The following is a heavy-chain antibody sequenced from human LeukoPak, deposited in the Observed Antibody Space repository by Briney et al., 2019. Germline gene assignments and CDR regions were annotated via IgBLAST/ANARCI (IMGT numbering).Heavy chain of an antibody. CDR1: GGSISSYY. CDR3: ARDFSRGSYDAFDI. D-gene: IGHD1-26*01. V-gene: IGHV4-59*01. CDR2: IYYSGST. Sequence: SETLSLTCTVSGGSISSYYWSWIRQPPGKGLEWIGYIYYSGSTNYNPSLKSRVTISVDTSKNQFSLKLSSVTAADTAAYYCARDFSRGSYDAFDIWGQGTMVTVSS. J-gene: IGHJ3*02.